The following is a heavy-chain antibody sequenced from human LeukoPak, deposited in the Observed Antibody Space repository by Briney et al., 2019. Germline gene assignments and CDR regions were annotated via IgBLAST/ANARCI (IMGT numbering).Heavy chain of an antibody. CDR1: GFTFSSYW. CDR2: IKTDGSST. V-gene: IGHV3-74*01. J-gene: IGHJ4*02. D-gene: IGHD5-18*01. CDR3: AKDRGYTAMVVLLFDY. Sequence: PGGSLRLSCAASGFTFSSYWMHWVRQVPGKGLMWVSRIKTDGSSTSYADSVKGRFTISRDNSKNTLYLQMNSLRAEDTAVYYCAKDRGYTAMVVLLFDYWGQGTLVTVSS.